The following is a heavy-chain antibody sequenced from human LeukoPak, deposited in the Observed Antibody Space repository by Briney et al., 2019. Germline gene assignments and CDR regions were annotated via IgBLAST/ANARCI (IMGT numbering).Heavy chain of an antibody. D-gene: IGHD3-9*01. CDR1: GGSFSGYY. CDR2: INHSGST. V-gene: IGHV4-34*01. CDR3: ARGDNYYYYYYMDV. J-gene: IGHJ6*03. Sequence: SSETLSLTCAVYGGSFSGYYWSWIRQPPGKGLEWIGEINHSGSTNYNPSLKSRVTISVDTSKNQFSLKLSSVTAADTAVYHCARGDNYYYYYYMDVWGKGTTVTVSS.